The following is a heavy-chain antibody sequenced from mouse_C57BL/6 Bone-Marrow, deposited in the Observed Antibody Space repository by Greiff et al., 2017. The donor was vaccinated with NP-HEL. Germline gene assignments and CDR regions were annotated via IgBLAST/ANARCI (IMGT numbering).Heavy chain of an antibody. CDR2: IYPGSGST. CDR1: GYTFTSYW. Sequence: QVQLQQSGAELVKPGASVKMSCKASGYTFTSYWITWVKQRPGQGLEWIGDIYPGSGSTNYNEKFKSKATLTVDTSSSTAYMQLSSLTSEDSAVYYCARYDGYYVFFAYWGQGTLVTFSA. D-gene: IGHD2-3*01. V-gene: IGHV1-55*01. J-gene: IGHJ3*01. CDR3: ARYDGYYVFFAY.